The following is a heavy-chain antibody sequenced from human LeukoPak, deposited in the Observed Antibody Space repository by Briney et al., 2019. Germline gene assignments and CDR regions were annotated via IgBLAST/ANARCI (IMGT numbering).Heavy chain of an antibody. J-gene: IGHJ4*02. V-gene: IGHV1-18*04. CDR1: GYTFTSYG. Sequence: ASVKVSCKASGYTFTSYGISWVRQAPGQGLEWMGMISAYNGNTNYAQKLQGRVTMTTDTSTSTAYMEVRSLRSDDSAVNYCALGGGTSCYRYFDYCGQGTFVPAS. D-gene: IGHD2-2*01. CDR2: ISAYNGNT. CDR3: ALGGGTSCYRYFDY.